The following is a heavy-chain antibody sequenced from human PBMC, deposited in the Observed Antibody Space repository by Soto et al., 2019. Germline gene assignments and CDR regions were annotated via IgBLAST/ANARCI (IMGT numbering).Heavy chain of an antibody. J-gene: IGHJ5*02. CDR2: INHSGST. CDR3: ARADTTYYDFWSGPTPWWFDP. Sequence: SETLSLTCAVYGGSFSGYYWSWIRQPPGKGLEWIGEINHSGSTNYNPSLKSRVTISVDTSKNQFSLKLSSVTAADTAVYYCARADTTYYDFWSGPTPWWFDPWGQGTLVTVSS. CDR1: GGSFSGYY. D-gene: IGHD3-3*01. V-gene: IGHV4-34*01.